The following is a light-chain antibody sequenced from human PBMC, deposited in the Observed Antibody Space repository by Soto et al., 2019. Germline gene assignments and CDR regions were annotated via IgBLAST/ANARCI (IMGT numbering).Light chain of an antibody. CDR3: QQHANWPLT. CDR1: QSVSSN. V-gene: IGKV3-15*01. CDR2: GAF. Sequence: EILMTQSPVTLSVSPGERATLSCRASQSVSSNLAWYQQKPGQAPSLLIYGAFTRATGIPARFSGTGSGTEFTLTISSLQSEDFALYYCQQHANWPLTFGGGTKVEIK. J-gene: IGKJ4*01.